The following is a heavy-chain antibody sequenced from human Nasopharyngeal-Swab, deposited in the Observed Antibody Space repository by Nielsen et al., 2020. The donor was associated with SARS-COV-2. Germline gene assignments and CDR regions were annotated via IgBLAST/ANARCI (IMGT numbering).Heavy chain of an antibody. Sequence: GESLKISCAASGFTFSSYAMYWVRQAPGKGLEWVAVISYDGSNKYYADSVKGRFTISRDNSKNTLYLQMNSLRAEDTAVYYCARDVNLPNPPSAPGYWGQGTLVTVSS. V-gene: IGHV3-30-3*01. CDR3: ARDVNLPNPPSAPGY. J-gene: IGHJ4*02. CDR1: GFTFSSYA. D-gene: IGHD1-14*01. CDR2: ISYDGSNK.